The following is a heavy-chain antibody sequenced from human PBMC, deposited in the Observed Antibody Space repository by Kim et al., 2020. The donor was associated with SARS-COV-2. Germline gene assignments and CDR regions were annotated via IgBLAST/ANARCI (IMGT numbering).Heavy chain of an antibody. D-gene: IGHD3-22*01. CDR1: GGSFSGYY. CDR3: ARAKAYYDSSGYCDY. V-gene: IGHV4-34*01. J-gene: IGHJ4*02. CDR2: INHSGST. Sequence: SETLSLTCAVYGGSFSGYYWSWIRQPPGKGLEWIGEINHSGSTNYNPSLKSRVTISVDTSKNQFSLKLSSVTAADTAVYYCARAKAYYDSSGYCDYWGQGTLVTVSS.